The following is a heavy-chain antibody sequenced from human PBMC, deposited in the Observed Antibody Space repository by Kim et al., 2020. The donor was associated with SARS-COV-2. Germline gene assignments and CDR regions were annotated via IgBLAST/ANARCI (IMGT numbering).Heavy chain of an antibody. J-gene: IGHJ4*02. Sequence: SVKVSCKSSGGTFSSYAISWVRQAPGQGLEWMGRIIPILGIANYAQKFQGRVTITADKSTSTAYMELSSLRSEDTAVYYCASMILTGYPALDYWGQGTLVTVSS. CDR1: GGTFSSYA. D-gene: IGHD3-9*01. CDR3: ASMILTGYPALDY. CDR2: IIPILGIA. V-gene: IGHV1-69*04.